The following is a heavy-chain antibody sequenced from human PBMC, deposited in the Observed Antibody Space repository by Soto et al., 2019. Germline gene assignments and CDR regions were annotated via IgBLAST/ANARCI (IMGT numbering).Heavy chain of an antibody. D-gene: IGHD2-2*01. CDR3: GRGLSHSMAAAISSQSYFFDY. CDR2: INHSGST. CDR1: GGSFSGYY. V-gene: IGHV4-34*01. J-gene: IGHJ4*02. Sequence: SETLSLTCAVYGGSFSGYYWSWIRQPPGKGLEWIGEINHSGSTNYNPSLKSRVTISVDTSKNQFSLKLSSVTAADTAVYYCGRGLSHSMAAAISSQSYFFDYSAQRTLVTVSS.